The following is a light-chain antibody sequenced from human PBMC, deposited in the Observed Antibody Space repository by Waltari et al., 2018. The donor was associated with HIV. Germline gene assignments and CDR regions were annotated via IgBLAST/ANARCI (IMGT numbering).Light chain of an antibody. CDR3: GTWDSSLSAGV. CDR1: SSHMGTHY. V-gene: IGLV1-51*01. J-gene: IGLJ2*01. Sequence: QSVLTPPPSVSAAPGQQVTISCSGRSSHMGTHYVAWYQQTPGTAPKPVIYDNNKRPSGIPDRFSGSKSGTSATLDITGLQTGDEADYYCGTWDSSLSAGVFGGGTKLTVL. CDR2: DNN.